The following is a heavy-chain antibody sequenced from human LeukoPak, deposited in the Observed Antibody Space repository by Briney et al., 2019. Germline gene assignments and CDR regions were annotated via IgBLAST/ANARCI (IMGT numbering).Heavy chain of an antibody. V-gene: IGHV4-39*01. J-gene: IGHJ4*02. CDR2: ILYSGTT. CDR3: ARLDSATDDDY. D-gene: IGHD1-1*01. CDR1: GGSISTSRYS. Sequence: PSETLSLTCTVSGGSISTSRYSWGWIRQPPGKGLEWIGNILYSGTTYYNPSLKSRVTISVDTSKNQFSLKLSSVTAADTAVYYCARLDSATDDDYWGQGTLVTVSS.